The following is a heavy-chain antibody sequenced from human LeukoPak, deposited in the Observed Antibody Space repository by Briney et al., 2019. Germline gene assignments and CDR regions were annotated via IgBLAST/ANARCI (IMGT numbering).Heavy chain of an antibody. CDR2: IKQDGSEK. J-gene: IGHJ4*02. V-gene: IGHV3-7*01. CDR3: ARDAFLVGATTFDY. CDR1: GFTFSSYW. Sequence: GGSLRLSCAASGFTFSSYWMSWVRQAPGKGLEWVANIKQDGSEKYYVDSVKGRFTISRDNAKNSLYLQMNSLRAEDTAVYYCARDAFLVGATTFDYWGQGTLVTVSS. D-gene: IGHD1-26*01.